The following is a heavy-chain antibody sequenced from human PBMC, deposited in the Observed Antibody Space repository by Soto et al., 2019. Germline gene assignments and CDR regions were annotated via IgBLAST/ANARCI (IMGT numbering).Heavy chain of an antibody. Sequence: TSETLSLTCSVSGASIDDRGHHWSWLRRSPGRGLEWLGSVYHDGTNYYNPSLKTRVSVSVDTAKNQFSLKLASVTAADTAVYFCARDKGISVVGFFRKDPYFGLDVCGPGPTVTVSS. J-gene: IGHJ6*02. CDR2: VYHDGTN. CDR1: GASIDDRGHH. V-gene: IGHV4-39*02. D-gene: IGHD6-19*01. CDR3: ARDKGISVVGFFRKDPYFGLDV.